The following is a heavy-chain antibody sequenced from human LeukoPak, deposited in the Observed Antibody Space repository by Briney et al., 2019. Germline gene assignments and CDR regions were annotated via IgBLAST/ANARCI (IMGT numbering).Heavy chain of an antibody. D-gene: IGHD2-2*02. CDR3: ARERDIVVVPTAIGEYYMDV. Sequence: SETLSLTCTVSGGSISSYYWSWIRQPPGKGLEWIGYIYYSGPTNYNPSLTSRVTISLDTSRNQFSLKLTSVTAADTAVYYCARERDIVVVPTAIGEYYMDVWGKGTTVTVSS. J-gene: IGHJ6*03. CDR1: GGSISSYY. CDR2: IYYSGPT. V-gene: IGHV4-59*12.